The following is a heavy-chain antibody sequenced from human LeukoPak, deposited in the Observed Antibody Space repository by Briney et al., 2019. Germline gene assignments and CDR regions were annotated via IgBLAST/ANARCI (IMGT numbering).Heavy chain of an antibody. Sequence: GGSLRLTCAASGFTFSDHYMDWVRQAPGKGLEWIGRIRDKANSYSTEHAASVKGRFTVSRDDSKKSLFLQMNGLKTDDTAVYYCSRGANWGSYFDYWGQGILVTVSS. V-gene: IGHV3-72*01. D-gene: IGHD7-27*01. CDR3: SRGANWGSYFDY. J-gene: IGHJ4*02. CDR2: IRDKANSYST. CDR1: GFTFSDHY.